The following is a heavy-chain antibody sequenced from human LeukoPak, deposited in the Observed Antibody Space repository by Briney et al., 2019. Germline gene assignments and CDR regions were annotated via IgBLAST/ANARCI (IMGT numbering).Heavy chain of an antibody. CDR2: MHANSGNT. J-gene: IGHJ5*02. Sequence: ASVTVSCKASGYTFTSYDINWVRQATGQGREWIGWMHANSGNTGYAQKFQGIVTMTRNPSISKAYMKLSSLRSEDTAGYYCARGHPRGYYDSSGYYCSPFWFDRWGPGTLVTVSS. V-gene: IGHV1-8*01. CDR1: GYTFTSYD. CDR3: ARGHPRGYYDSSGYYCSPFWFDR. D-gene: IGHD3-22*01.